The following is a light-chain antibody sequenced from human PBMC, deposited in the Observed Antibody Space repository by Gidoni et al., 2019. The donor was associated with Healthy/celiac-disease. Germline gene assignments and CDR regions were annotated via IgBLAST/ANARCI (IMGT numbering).Light chain of an antibody. CDR1: QSISSY. Sequence: DIQMTQSPSSLSASVGDRVTITCRESQSISSYLNWYQQKPGKVPKLLIYAASSLQSGVPSRFSGSGSGTDFTLTISSLQPEDFATYYCQQSYSTPVTFXGXTKVEIK. V-gene: IGKV1-39*01. CDR3: QQSYSTPVT. CDR2: AAS. J-gene: IGKJ4*01.